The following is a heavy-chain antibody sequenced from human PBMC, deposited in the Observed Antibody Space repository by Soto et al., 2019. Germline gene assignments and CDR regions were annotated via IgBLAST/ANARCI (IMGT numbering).Heavy chain of an antibody. CDR1: GDSISSGTHY. CDR2: ISSSGNS. Sequence: SETLSLTCPVSGDSISSGTHYWNWIRQHPGKGLEWIGYISSSGNSYYSPSLKSRVFISVDTSKNQFSLKLSSVTAADTAVYYCARGEVRGVIKPLDDWGQGTLVTVPS. CDR3: ARGEVRGVIKPLDD. J-gene: IGHJ4*02. V-gene: IGHV4-31*03. D-gene: IGHD3-10*01.